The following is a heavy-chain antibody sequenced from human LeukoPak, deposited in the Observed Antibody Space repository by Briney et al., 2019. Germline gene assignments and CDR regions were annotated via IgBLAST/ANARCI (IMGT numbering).Heavy chain of an antibody. CDR2: ISSSSSYI. Sequence: GRSLRLSCAASGFTFSSYAMHWVRQAPGKGLEWVSSISSSSSYIYYADSVKGRFTISRDNAKNSLYLQMNSLRAEDTAVYYCARGVVVPAAIYYYYMDVWGKGTTVTVSS. CDR3: ARGVVVPAAIYYYYMDV. D-gene: IGHD2-2*01. J-gene: IGHJ6*03. V-gene: IGHV3-21*01. CDR1: GFTFSSYA.